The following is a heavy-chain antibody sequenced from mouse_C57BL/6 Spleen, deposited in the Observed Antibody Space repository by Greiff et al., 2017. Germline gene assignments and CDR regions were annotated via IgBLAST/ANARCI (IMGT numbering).Heavy chain of an antibody. CDR2: IDPSDSYT. CDR3: ARLGLLRGYFDY. D-gene: IGHD2-3*01. CDR1: GYTFTSYW. Sequence: QVQLQQPGAELVKPGASVKLSCKASGYTFTSYWMQWVKQRPGQGLEWIGEIDPSDSYTNYNQKFKGKATLTVDTSSSTAYMQLSSLTSEDSAVYYCARLGLLRGYFDYWGQGTTLTVSS. J-gene: IGHJ2*01. V-gene: IGHV1-50*01.